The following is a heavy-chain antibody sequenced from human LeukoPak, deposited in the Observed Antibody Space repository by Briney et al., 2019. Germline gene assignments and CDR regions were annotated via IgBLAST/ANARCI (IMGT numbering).Heavy chain of an antibody. CDR1: GGSFSGYY. D-gene: IGHD2-2*01. Sequence: PSETLSLTCAVYGGSFSGYYWGWIRQPPGKGLEWIGEINHSGSTNYNPPLKSRVTLSVDTSQNQFSPRLSSVTAADAAVYYCARVGEYCSSTSCYYVDYWGEGTLVTVSS. CDR3: ARVGEYCSSTSCYYVDY. J-gene: IGHJ4*02. CDR2: INHSGST. V-gene: IGHV4-34*01.